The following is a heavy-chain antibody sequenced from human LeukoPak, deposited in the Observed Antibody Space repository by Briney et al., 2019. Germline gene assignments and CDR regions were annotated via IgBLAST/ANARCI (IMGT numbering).Heavy chain of an antibody. CDR3: ARARSRVYSRGRYQLVYYFDY. CDR1: GGSFSGYY. CDR2: INHSGST. J-gene: IGHJ4*02. Sequence: SETLSLTCAVYGGSFSGYYWSWIRQPPGKGLEWIGEINHSGSTNYNPSLKSRVTISVDTSKNQFSLKLSSVTAADTAVYYCARARSRVYSRGRYQLVYYFDYWGQGTLVTVSS. V-gene: IGHV4-34*01. D-gene: IGHD6-19*01.